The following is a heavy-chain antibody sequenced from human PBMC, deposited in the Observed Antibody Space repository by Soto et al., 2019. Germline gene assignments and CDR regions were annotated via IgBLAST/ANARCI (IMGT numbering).Heavy chain of an antibody. CDR3: ARAYSGQLPRRADYYYAMDV. CDR2: IGAADDP. CDR1: GFSFSDYD. J-gene: IGHJ6*02. D-gene: IGHD2-2*01. V-gene: IGHV3-13*05. Sequence: EMQLVASGGGLVQAGESLRLSCAASGFSFSDYDMHWVRQPTGEGLEWISAIGAADDPYYAASVKGRFSVSIDNAQKSLYLQMNSLRVGDTAVYYCARAYSGQLPRRADYYYAMDVWGRGTTVTVSS.